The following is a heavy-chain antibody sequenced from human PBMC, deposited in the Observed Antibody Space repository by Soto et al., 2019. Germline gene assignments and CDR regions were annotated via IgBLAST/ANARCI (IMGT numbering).Heavy chain of an antibody. V-gene: IGHV4-34*01. CDR3: ARGVAAAGTSYYYMDV. Sequence: SETLSLTCAVYGGSFSGYYWSWIRQPPGKGLEWIGEINHSGSTNHNPSLKSRVTISVDTSKNQFSLKLSSVTAADTAVYYCARGVAAAGTSYYYMDVWGKGTTVTVSS. CDR2: INHSGST. CDR1: GGSFSGYY. J-gene: IGHJ6*03. D-gene: IGHD6-13*01.